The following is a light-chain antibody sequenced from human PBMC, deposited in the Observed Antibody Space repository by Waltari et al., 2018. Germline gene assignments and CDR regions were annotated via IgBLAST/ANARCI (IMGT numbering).Light chain of an antibody. CDR3: MQGTHWPELT. V-gene: IGKV2-30*02. CDR2: KVS. J-gene: IGKJ4*01. Sequence: DVVMTQSPLSLPVTLGQPASISCRSSQSLVHSDGNTYLNWLHQRPGQAPRRLIYKVSSRDAGVPDRLSGSGSGTDFTLKISRVEAEDVGVYYCMQGTHWPELTFGGGTKVEIK. CDR1: QSLVHSDGNTY.